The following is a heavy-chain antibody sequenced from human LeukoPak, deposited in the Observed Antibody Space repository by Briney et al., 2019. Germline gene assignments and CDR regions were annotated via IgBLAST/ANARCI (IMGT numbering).Heavy chain of an antibody. V-gene: IGHV3-23*01. CDR3: ARHIVGPTRGFDF. Sequence: PGGSLRLSCAVSGFTFTSHAVSWVRQAPGKGLEWVSAISAGGGSTYYADSVKGRFTISRDNSKNTVHLQMNSLRAEDTAVYYCARHIVGPTRGFDFWGQGTLVTVSS. D-gene: IGHD1-26*01. J-gene: IGHJ4*02. CDR1: GFTFTSHA. CDR2: ISAGGGST.